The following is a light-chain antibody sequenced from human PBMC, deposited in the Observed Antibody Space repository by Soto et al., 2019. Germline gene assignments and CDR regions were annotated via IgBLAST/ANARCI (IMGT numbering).Light chain of an antibody. Sequence: QSVLTQPRSVSGSPGQSVTISCTGTSSDVGGYNYVSWYQQHPGKAPKLMIYDVSKRPSGVPDRFSGSKSGNTASLTISGRQAEDEADYYCCSYAGSYTYVFGTGTKLTVL. V-gene: IGLV2-11*01. J-gene: IGLJ1*01. CDR1: SSDVGGYNY. CDR2: DVS. CDR3: CSYAGSYTYV.